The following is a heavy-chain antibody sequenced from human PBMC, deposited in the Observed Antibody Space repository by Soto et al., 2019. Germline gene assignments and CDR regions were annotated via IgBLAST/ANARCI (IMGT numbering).Heavy chain of an antibody. V-gene: IGHV4-39*01. Sequence: SETLSLTCTVSGGSISTTSYYWGWIRQPPGKGLEWIGSIYYSGSTYYNPSLKSRVTISVDTSKNQFSLKLTSVTAADTAMYYCTTTSSWGQGTLVTVSS. D-gene: IGHD1-1*01. CDR1: GGSISTTSYY. J-gene: IGHJ5*02. CDR2: IYYSGST. CDR3: TTTSS.